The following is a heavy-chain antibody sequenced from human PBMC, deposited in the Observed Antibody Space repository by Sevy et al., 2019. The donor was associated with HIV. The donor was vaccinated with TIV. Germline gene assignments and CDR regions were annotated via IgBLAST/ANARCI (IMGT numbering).Heavy chain of an antibody. CDR1: GFTFSSYS. D-gene: IGHD3-22*01. V-gene: IGHV3-21*01. CDR2: ISSSSSYI. J-gene: IGHJ4*02. Sequence: GGSLRLSCAASGFTFSSYSMNWVRQAPGKGLEWVSSISSSSSYIYYADSVKGRFTISRDNAKNSLYLQMNSLRAEDTAVYYCARDKGGYSGNDYWGQGTLVTVSS. CDR3: ARDKGGYSGNDY.